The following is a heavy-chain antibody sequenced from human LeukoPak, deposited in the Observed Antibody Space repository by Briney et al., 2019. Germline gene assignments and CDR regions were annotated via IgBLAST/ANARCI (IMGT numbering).Heavy chain of an antibody. D-gene: IGHD5-18*01. Sequence: SGGSLRLSCAASGFTFSDHYLSWVRQAPGKGLEWVSAIRGSGDNTYYADSVKGRFTISRDNSKNTLYLQVNSLRAEDTAVYYCAKVRGYSYANEYHFDDWGQGTLVTVSS. V-gene: IGHV3-23*01. CDR1: GFTFSDHY. CDR3: AKVRGYSYANEYHFDD. CDR2: IRGSGDNT. J-gene: IGHJ4*02.